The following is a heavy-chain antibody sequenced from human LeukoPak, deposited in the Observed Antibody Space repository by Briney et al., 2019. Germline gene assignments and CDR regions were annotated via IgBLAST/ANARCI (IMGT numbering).Heavy chain of an antibody. D-gene: IGHD3-10*02. V-gene: IGHV3-48*03. J-gene: IGHJ6*04. CDR1: GFTFSSYE. CDR2: ISSSGSTI. CDR3: AELGITMIGGV. Sequence: GGSLRLSCAASGFTFSSYEMNWVRQAPGKVLEWVSYISSSGSTIYYADSVKGRFTISRDNAKNSLYLQMNSLRVEDTAVYYCAELGITMIGGVWGKGTTVTITS.